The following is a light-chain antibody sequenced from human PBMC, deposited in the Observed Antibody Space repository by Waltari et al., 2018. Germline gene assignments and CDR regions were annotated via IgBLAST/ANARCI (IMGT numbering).Light chain of an antibody. Sequence: SYELTQPPSVSVSPGQTASITCSGDKLEDTYACWYQQKPGQSPVLVIYQDSKRPSGIPELFSGSNSGNTATLTISGTQAMDEADDYCQAWDSSTVVFGGGTKLTVL. CDR3: QAWDSSTVV. J-gene: IGLJ2*01. CDR1: KLEDTY. CDR2: QDS. V-gene: IGLV3-1*01.